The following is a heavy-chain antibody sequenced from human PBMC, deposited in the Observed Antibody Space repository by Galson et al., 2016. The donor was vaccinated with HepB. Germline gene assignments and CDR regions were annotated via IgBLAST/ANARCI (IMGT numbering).Heavy chain of an antibody. CDR2: IWYDGSNK. Sequence: SLRLSCAASGFTFSSHGMHWVRQAPGKGPEWVAVIWYDGSNKYYADSVKGRFTISRDNSKNTLYLQMNSLRAEDTAVYYCATEAPILAPTLDYWGQGTLVTVSS. D-gene: IGHD2/OR15-2a*01. V-gene: IGHV3-33*01. J-gene: IGHJ4*02. CDR1: GFTFSSHG. CDR3: ATEAPILAPTLDY.